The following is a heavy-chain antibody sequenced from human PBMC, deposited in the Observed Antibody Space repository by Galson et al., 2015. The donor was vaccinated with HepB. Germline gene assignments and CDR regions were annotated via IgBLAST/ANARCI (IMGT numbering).Heavy chain of an antibody. CDR3: AKSLFGVVRFYGMDV. V-gene: IGHV3-23*01. CDR1: GFTFSSYA. D-gene: IGHD3-3*02. Sequence: SLRLSCAASGFTFSSYAMSWVRQALGKGLEWVSAISGSGGSTYYADSVKGRFTISRDNSKNTLYLQMNSLRAEDTAVYYCAKSLFGVVRFYGMDVWGQGTTVTVSS. J-gene: IGHJ6*02. CDR2: ISGSGGST.